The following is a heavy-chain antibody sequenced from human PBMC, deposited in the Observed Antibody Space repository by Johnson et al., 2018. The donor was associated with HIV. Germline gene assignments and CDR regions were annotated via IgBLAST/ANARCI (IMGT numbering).Heavy chain of an antibody. J-gene: IGHJ3*02. CDR3: ARDGPSGEYYDFLTGPRDAFDI. CDR2: ISVDGYIK. D-gene: IGHD3-9*01. CDR1: GFTFSTSV. V-gene: IGHV3-30-3*01. Sequence: QVQLVESGGGFVKPGGSLRLSCAASGFTFSTSVMHWVRRAPGKGLEWVSGISVDGYIKYYADSVKGRFTVSRANSKDTLYLQMNNARVEDTALYYCARDGPSGEYYDFLTGPRDAFDIWGQGTMVTVSS.